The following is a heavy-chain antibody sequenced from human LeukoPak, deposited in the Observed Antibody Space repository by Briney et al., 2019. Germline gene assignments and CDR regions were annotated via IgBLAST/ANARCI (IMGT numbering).Heavy chain of an antibody. CDR2: IYDSGYT. V-gene: IGHV4-39*01. Sequence: SETLSLTCTVSGGSISSSSYYWGWIRPPPGKGLEWIGSIYDSGYTYYHPSLKSRLTISVDTSKNQFSLKLSSVTAADTAVYYCARQGEWHYDSSGYHRLDAFDIWGQGTMVTVSS. CDR1: GGSISSSSYY. D-gene: IGHD3-22*01. CDR3: ARQGEWHYDSSGYHRLDAFDI. J-gene: IGHJ3*02.